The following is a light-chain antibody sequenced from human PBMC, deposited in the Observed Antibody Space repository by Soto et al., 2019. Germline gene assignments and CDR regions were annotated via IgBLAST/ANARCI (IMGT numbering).Light chain of an antibody. CDR1: SSDIGTNNY. Sequence: QSVLTQPASVSGSPGQSITISCTGNSSDIGTNNYVSWFQQRPGKAPTLIIYEVSNRPPGVSTHFSGSKSRNTASLTISGLLPEDESDYYCSSYTTATRLFGGGTKLTVL. CDR3: SSYTTATRL. V-gene: IGLV2-14*01. CDR2: EVS. J-gene: IGLJ3*02.